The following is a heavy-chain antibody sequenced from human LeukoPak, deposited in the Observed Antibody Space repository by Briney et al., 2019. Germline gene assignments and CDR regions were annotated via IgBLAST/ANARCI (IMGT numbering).Heavy chain of an antibody. Sequence: GGSLRLSCAASGFTFSSYEMNWVRQAPGKGLEWVSSISSSSSYIYYADSVKGRFTISRDNAKNSLYLQMNSLRAEDTAVYYCARRESSSWYHGSGDAFDIWGQGTMVTVSS. CDR3: ARRESSSWYHGSGDAFDI. CDR1: GFTFSSYE. J-gene: IGHJ3*02. V-gene: IGHV3-21*01. D-gene: IGHD6-13*01. CDR2: ISSSSSYI.